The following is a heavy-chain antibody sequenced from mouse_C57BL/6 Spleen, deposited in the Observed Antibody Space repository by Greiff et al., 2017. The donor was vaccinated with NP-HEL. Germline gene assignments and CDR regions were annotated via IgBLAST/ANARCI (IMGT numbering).Heavy chain of an antibody. V-gene: IGHV1-81*01. CDR3: AIYYYGSEDFDY. CDR2: IYPRSGNT. D-gene: IGHD1-1*01. J-gene: IGHJ2*01. CDR1: GYTFTSYG. Sequence: QVQLQQSGAELARPGASVKLSCKASGYTFTSYGISWVKQRTGQGLEWIGEIYPRSGNTYYNEKFKGKATLTADKSSSTAYMELRSLTSEDSAVYFCAIYYYGSEDFDYWGQGTTLTVSS.